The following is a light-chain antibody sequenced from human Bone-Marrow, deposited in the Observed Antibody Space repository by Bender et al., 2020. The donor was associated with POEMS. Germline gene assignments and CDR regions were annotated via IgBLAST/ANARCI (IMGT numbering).Light chain of an antibody. CDR1: NSNIGTNA. CDR3: AAWDAGLSGGV. J-gene: IGLJ3*02. V-gene: IGLV1-44*01. Sequence: QSVLTQPPSASGTPGQRVTISCSGSNSNIGTNAVNWYQQFPGTAPKLLNYSDNQRPSGVPDRFYAFTSGTSASLAISGLQSEDEADYYCAAWDAGLSGGVFGGGTKLTVL. CDR2: SDN.